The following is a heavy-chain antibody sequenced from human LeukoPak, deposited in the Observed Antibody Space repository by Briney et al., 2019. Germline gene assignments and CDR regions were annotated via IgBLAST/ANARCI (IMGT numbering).Heavy chain of an antibody. CDR1: GGSISSYY. Sequence: PSETLSLTCTVSGGSISSYYWRWIRQPQGKGLEWIGYIYYSGSTNYNPSLKSRVTISVDTSKNQFSLNLSSVTAADTAVYYCARERGRGSYFDYWGQGTLVTVSS. CDR2: IYYSGST. J-gene: IGHJ4*02. CDR3: ARERGRGSYFDY. D-gene: IGHD3-16*01. V-gene: IGHV4-59*01.